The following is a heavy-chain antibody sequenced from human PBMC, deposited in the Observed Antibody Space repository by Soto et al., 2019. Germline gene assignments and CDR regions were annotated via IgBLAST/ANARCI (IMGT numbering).Heavy chain of an antibody. D-gene: IGHD6-13*01. V-gene: IGHV3-30*18. Sequence: QVQLVESGAGVVQPGTSLRLSCAASGFTFNNYGMHWVRQAPGTGLEWVATISKDGRDKYYADSVKGRLTISRDNSKNTLYLQMNSLRAEDTAVYYCAKDQGIAASHGVDWGQGTLVTVSS. CDR3: AKDQGIAASHGVD. CDR2: ISKDGRDK. J-gene: IGHJ3*01. CDR1: GFTFNNYG.